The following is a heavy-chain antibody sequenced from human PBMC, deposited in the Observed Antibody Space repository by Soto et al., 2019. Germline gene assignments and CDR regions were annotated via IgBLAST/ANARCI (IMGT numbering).Heavy chain of an antibody. CDR1: GGSISSGDYY. CDR2: IYYSGNT. V-gene: IGHV4-30-4*01. D-gene: IGHD6-19*01. CDR3: ARGGEWLVRGWFDP. J-gene: IGHJ5*02. Sequence: PSETLSLTCTVSGGSISSGDYYWNWIRQPPGKGLEWIGFIYYSGNTYYNPSLKSRLTISVDTSKNQFSLKLSSVTAADTAVYYCARGGEWLVRGWFDPWGQGTLVTVSS.